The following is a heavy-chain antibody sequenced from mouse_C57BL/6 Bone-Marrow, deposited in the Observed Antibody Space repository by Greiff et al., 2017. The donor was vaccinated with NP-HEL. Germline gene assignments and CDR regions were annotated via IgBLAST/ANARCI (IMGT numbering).Heavy chain of an antibody. D-gene: IGHD1-1*01. J-gene: IGHJ4*01. V-gene: IGHV1-15*01. CDR3: TRGNYYGSHAMDY. CDR2: IDPETGGT. Sequence: QVQLKQSGAELVRPGASVTLSCKASGYTFTDYEMHWVKQTPVHGLEWIGAIDPETGGTAYNQKFKGKAILTADKSSSTAYMELRSLTSEDSAVYYCTRGNYYGSHAMDYWGQGTSVTVSS. CDR1: GYTFTDYE.